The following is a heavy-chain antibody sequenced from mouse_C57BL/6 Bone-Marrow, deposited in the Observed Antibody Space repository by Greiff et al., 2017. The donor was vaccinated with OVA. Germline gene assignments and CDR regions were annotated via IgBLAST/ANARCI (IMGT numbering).Heavy chain of an antibody. Sequence: VQLQESGAELVRPGASVTLSCKASGYTFTDYEMHWVKQTPVHGLEWIGAIDPETGGTAYNQKFKGKAILTADKSSSTAYMELRSLTSEDSAVYYCTRSDDAPLYGYFDVWGTGTTVTVSS. CDR1: GYTFTDYE. V-gene: IGHV1-15*01. J-gene: IGHJ1*03. D-gene: IGHD2-12*01. CDR3: TRSDDAPLYGYFDV. CDR2: IDPETGGT.